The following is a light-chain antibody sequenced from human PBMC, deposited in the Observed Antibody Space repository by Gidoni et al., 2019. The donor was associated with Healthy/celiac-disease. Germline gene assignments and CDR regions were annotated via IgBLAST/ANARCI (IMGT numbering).Light chain of an antibody. Sequence: SSVLTHPPSVSVAPGKTARITFGGNNIGSKSVHWYQQKPGQAPVLVIYYDSDRPSGIPERFSGSNSGNTATLTISRVEAGDEADYYCQVWDSSSDHPYVFGTGTKVTVL. CDR3: QVWDSSSDHPYV. V-gene: IGLV3-21*04. CDR2: YDS. J-gene: IGLJ1*01. CDR1: NIGSKS.